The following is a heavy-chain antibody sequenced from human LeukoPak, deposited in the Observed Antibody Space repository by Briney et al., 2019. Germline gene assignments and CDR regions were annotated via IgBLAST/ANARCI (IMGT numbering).Heavy chain of an antibody. D-gene: IGHD3-10*01. CDR2: IIPIFGTA. CDR1: GGTFSSYA. Sequence: SVKVSCKASGGTFSSYAISWVRQAPGQGLEWMGGIIPIFGTANYAQKFQGRVTITTDETTSTACMELSSLRSEDTAVYYCASVTMVRGRHYYYYMDVWGKGTTVTVSS. V-gene: IGHV1-69*05. CDR3: ASVTMVRGRHYYYYMDV. J-gene: IGHJ6*03.